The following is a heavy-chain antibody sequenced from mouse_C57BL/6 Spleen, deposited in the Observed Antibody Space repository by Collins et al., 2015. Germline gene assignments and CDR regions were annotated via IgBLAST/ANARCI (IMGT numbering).Heavy chain of an antibody. J-gene: IGHJ3*01. D-gene: IGHD2-3*01. Sequence: WIGMIHPNSGSTNYNEKFKSKATLTVDKSSSTAYMQLSSLTSEDSAVYYCAGDGYYVFAYWGQGTLVTVSA. V-gene: IGHV1-64*01. CDR3: AGDGYYVFAY. CDR2: IHPNSGST.